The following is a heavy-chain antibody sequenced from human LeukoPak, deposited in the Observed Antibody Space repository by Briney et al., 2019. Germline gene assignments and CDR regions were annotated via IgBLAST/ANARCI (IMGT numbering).Heavy chain of an antibody. J-gene: IGHJ5*02. V-gene: IGHV1-18*01. D-gene: IGHD4-17*01. Sequence: ASVKVSCKASGYTFTSYGISWVRQAPGQGLEGMGWISAYNGNTNYAQKLQGRVTMTTDTSTSTAYMELRSLRSDDTAVYYCARDVDYGDYGWFDPWGQGTLVTVSS. CDR1: GYTFTSYG. CDR3: ARDVDYGDYGWFDP. CDR2: ISAYNGNT.